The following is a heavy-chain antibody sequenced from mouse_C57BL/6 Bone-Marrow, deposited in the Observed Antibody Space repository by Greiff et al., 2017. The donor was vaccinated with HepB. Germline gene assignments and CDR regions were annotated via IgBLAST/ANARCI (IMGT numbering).Heavy chain of an antibody. CDR1: GFTFTDYY. V-gene: IGHV7-3*01. J-gene: IGHJ4*01. Sequence: EVHLVESGGGLVQPGGSLSLSCAASGFTFTDYYMSWVRQPPGKALEWLGFIRNKANGYTTEYSASVKGQFTISRDNSQSILYLQMNALRAEDSATYYYARDGRQLMLRGGGPYAMDYWGQGTSVTVSS. D-gene: IGHD3-2*02. CDR2: IRNKANGYTT. CDR3: ARDGRQLMLRGGGPYAMDY.